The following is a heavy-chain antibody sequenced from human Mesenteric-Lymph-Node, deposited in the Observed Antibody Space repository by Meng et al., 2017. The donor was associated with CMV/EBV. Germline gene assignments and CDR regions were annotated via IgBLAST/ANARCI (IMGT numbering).Heavy chain of an antibody. Sequence: CAVYGGSFSGYYWSWIRQPPGKGLEWIGEINHSGSTNYNPSLKSRVTISVDTSKNQFSLKLSSVTAADTSVYYCARGRNWGSSSFDYWGQGTLVTVSS. CDR2: INHSGST. CDR3: ARGRNWGSSSFDY. D-gene: IGHD7-27*01. V-gene: IGHV4-34*01. CDR1: GGSFSGYY. J-gene: IGHJ4*02.